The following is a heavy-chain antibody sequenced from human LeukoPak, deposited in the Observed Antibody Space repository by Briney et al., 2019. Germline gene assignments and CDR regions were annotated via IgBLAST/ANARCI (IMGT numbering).Heavy chain of an antibody. D-gene: IGHD1-1*01. J-gene: IGHJ6*03. CDR3: ARRGERPIPYYYMDV. Sequence: GGSLRLSCAASGFTFSSYRMNWVRQAPGKGLEWVSSISSSSSYIYYADSVKGRFTISRDNAKNSLYLQMNSLRAEDTAVYYCARRGERPIPYYYMDVWGKGTTVTISS. CDR2: ISSSSSYI. V-gene: IGHV3-21*01. CDR1: GFTFSSYR.